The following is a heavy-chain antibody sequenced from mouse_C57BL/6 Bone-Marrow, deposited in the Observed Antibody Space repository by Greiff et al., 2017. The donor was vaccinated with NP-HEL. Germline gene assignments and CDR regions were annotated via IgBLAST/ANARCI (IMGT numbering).Heavy chain of an antibody. CDR2: IDPENGDT. J-gene: IGHJ3*01. V-gene: IGHV14-4*01. D-gene: IGHD1-1*02. Sequence: EVQLQQPGAELVRPGASVKLSCTASGFNIKDDYMHWVKQRPEQGLEWIGWIDPENGDTEYASKFQGKATITADTSSNTAYLQLSSLTSEDTAVYYCTLWDWFAYWGQGTLVTVSA. CDR1: GFNIKDDY. CDR3: TLWDWFAY.